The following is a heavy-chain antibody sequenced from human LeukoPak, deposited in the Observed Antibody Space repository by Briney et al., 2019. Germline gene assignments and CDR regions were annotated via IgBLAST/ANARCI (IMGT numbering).Heavy chain of an antibody. V-gene: IGHV3-74*01. CDR3: ARDTWFGDPYTFDI. CDR2: INGDGSRT. J-gene: IGHJ3*02. D-gene: IGHD3-10*01. Sequence: GGSLRLSCAASGFTFSTYYMHWVRQAPGKGLVWVSRINGDGSRTDYVDSVKGRFTISRDNAKNTLYLQMNSLRAEDTAVYYCARDTWFGDPYTFDIWGQGTMVTVSS. CDR1: GFTFSTYY.